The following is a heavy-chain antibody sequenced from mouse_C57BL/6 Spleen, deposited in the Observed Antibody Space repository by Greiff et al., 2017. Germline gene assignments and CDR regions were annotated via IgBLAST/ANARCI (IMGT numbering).Heavy chain of an antibody. V-gene: IGHV1-7*01. Sequence: VNLVESGAELAKPGASVKLSCKASGYTFTSYWMHWVKQRPGQGLEWIGYINPSSGYTKYNQKFKDKATLTADKSSSTAYMQLSSLSYEDSAVYYCAKIYSSGHFDYWGQGTTLTVSS. CDR3: AKIYSSGHFDY. CDR1: GYTFTSYW. D-gene: IGHD3-2*02. CDR2: INPSSGYT. J-gene: IGHJ2*01.